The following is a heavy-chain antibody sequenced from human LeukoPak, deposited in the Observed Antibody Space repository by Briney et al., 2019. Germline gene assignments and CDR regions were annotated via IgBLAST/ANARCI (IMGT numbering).Heavy chain of an antibody. CDR2: IYTSGST. Sequence: SETLSLTCTVSGASISSYYWTWIRQPAGKGLEWIGRIYTSGSTYYNPFLKSRVTMSVDTSKNQFSLKLSSVTAADTAVYYCARGVEMATIGGYNWFDPWGQGTLVTVSS. CDR1: GASISSYY. CDR3: ARGVEMATIGGYNWFDP. D-gene: IGHD5-24*01. V-gene: IGHV4-4*07. J-gene: IGHJ5*02.